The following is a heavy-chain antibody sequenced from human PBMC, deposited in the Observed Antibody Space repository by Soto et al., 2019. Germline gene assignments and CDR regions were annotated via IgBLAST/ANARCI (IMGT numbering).Heavy chain of an antibody. V-gene: IGHV1-2*02. CDR1: GYTFTDDY. CDR2: INPDTGDT. D-gene: IGHD1-26*01. CDR3: ARARYSGSFNNFDY. Sequence: QVQLVQSGAEVKRPGASVKVSCKASGYTFTDDYIHWVRQAPGQGLAWMGWINPDTGDTNYAQNFQGRVTMTRDTSISTIYIELNRLTSDDTAVYYCARARYSGSFNNFDYWGQGTLVTVSS. J-gene: IGHJ4*02.